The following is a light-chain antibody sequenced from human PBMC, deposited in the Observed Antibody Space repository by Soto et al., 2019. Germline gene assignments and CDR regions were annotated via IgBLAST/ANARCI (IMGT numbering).Light chain of an antibody. CDR3: QQDGDISRYT. J-gene: IGKJ2*01. V-gene: IGKV3-20*01. CDR1: QSVNNNH. CDR2: RTS. Sequence: EIVLTQSPGTLSLSTGERATLSCRASQSVNNNHVAWYQHKPGQAPRLLIYRTSSRATGIPDRFSGGGAGRDFTLTISRLEPEDFAVYYCQQDGDISRYTFGQVTKLELK.